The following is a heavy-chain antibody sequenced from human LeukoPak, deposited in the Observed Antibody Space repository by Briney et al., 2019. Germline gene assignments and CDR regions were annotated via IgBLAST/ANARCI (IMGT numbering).Heavy chain of an antibody. Sequence: GGSLRLSCAASGFTFSNYGMHWVRQAPGKGLEWVAFIRYDGSNKYYADSVKGRFTISRDNSKNTLYLQMNSLRAEDTALYYCAKRGTGTLSPFASWGQGTLVTVSS. V-gene: IGHV3-30*02. CDR2: IRYDGSNK. CDR1: GFTFSNYG. CDR3: AKRGTGTLSPFAS. J-gene: IGHJ4*02. D-gene: IGHD2-8*02.